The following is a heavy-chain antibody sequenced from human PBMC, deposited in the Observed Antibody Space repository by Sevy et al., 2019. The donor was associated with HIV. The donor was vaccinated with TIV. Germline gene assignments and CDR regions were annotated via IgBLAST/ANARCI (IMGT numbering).Heavy chain of an antibody. CDR1: GLILRDRA. Sequence: GGSLRLSCTASGLILRDRAMHWVRQTPGKGLEWVSGMTMYSGSEDYADFVKGRFTISRDNAKNSLNLQMDSLTFEDTAFYYCVIEIDSGGANFWGQGTLVTVSS. J-gene: IGHJ4*02. V-gene: IGHV3-9*01. D-gene: IGHD2-21*01. CDR2: MTMYSGSE. CDR3: VIEIDSGGANF.